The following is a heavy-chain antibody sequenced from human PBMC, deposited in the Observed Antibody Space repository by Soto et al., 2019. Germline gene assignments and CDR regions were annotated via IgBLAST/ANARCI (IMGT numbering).Heavy chain of an antibody. CDR1: GYTFTSYG. V-gene: IGHV1-18*01. CDR2: ISANNGNT. Sequence: QVQLVQSGAEVKKPGASVKVSCKASGYTFTSYGIIWVRHAPGQGLEWMGWISANNGNTKYAQNFQGRVTMTTDTSTRTAYMELRSLRSDDTAVYYCARAYSPGLFDPWGQGTLVTVSS. J-gene: IGHJ5*02. CDR3: ARAYSPGLFDP. D-gene: IGHD2-15*01.